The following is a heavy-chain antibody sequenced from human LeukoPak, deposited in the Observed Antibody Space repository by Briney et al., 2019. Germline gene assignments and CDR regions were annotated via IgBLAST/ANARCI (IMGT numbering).Heavy chain of an antibody. J-gene: IGHJ4*02. Sequence: GGSLRLSCTGSGFTFGDYAMSWVRQAPGKGLEWVGRIKSKTDGGTTDYAAPVKGRFTISRDDSKNTLYLQMNSLRTEDTAVYYCTTSFLWFGELSENIDYWGQGTLVTVSS. D-gene: IGHD3-10*01. CDR1: GFTFGDYA. V-gene: IGHV3-15*01. CDR3: TTSFLWFGELSENIDY. CDR2: IKSKTDGGTT.